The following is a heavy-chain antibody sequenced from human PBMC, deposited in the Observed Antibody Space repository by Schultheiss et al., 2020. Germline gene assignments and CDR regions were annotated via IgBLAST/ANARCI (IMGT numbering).Heavy chain of an antibody. Sequence: GSLRLSCAASGFTVSSNYMSWVRQAPGKGLEWIGSIYYSGSTYYNPSLKSRVTISVDTSKNQFSLKLSSVTAADRAVYYCARERGITMVRGVMGNYYYYGMDVWGQGTTVTVSS. CDR1: GFTVSSNY. J-gene: IGHJ6*02. CDR2: IYYSGST. CDR3: ARERGITMVRGVMGNYYYYGMDV. D-gene: IGHD3-10*01. V-gene: IGHV4-39*07.